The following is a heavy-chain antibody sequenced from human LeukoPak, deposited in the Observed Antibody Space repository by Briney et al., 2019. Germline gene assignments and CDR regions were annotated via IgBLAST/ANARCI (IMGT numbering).Heavy chain of an antibody. CDR3: ARRPSGYSGSYGGFDY. V-gene: IGHV4-4*02. J-gene: IGHJ4*02. CDR1: GGSISSSNW. D-gene: IGHD1-26*01. Sequence: SGTLSLTCAVSGGSISSSNWWSWVRQPPGKGLEWIGEIYHSGSTNYNPSLKSRVTISVDKSKNQFSLKLSSVTAADTAVYYCARRPSGYSGSYGGFDYWGQGTLVTVSS. CDR2: IYHSGST.